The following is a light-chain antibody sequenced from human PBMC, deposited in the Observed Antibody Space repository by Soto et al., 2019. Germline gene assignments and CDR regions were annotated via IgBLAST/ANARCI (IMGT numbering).Light chain of an antibody. J-gene: IGKJ1*01. Sequence: DIQITPSPSTLSASVVSPATAPFRASQSVSGWLAWYQQKPGEAPTLLIYAASSLQSGVPSRFSGSGSGTDFTLTISSLQPDDFATYYCLQDYTYPLTCGQGTKVDIK. CDR2: AAS. CDR1: QSVSGW. CDR3: LQDYTYPLT. V-gene: IGKV1-5*01.